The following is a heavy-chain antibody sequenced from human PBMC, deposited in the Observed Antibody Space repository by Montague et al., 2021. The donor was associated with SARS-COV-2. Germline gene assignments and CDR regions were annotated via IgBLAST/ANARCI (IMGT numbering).Heavy chain of an antibody. CDR3: ARDITLGMDV. CDR1: GYSISSGYY. CDR2: IEYSGST. J-gene: IGHJ6*02. V-gene: IGHV4-38-2*02. Sequence: TLSLTCIVSGYSISSGYYWGWVRQTPGKGLEWLGFIEYSGSTYYNPSLKTRVTMSLDTSKYQFSLKLTSVTAADTALYYCARDITLGMDVWGRGTTVTVSS.